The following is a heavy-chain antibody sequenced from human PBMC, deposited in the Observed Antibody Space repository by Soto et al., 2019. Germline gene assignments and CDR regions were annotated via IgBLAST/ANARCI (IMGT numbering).Heavy chain of an antibody. V-gene: IGHV1-18*01. Sequence: QVQVVQSGAEVKKPGASVKVSCKASGYTFTNDDITWVRKAPGQGREWMGCISAYNGDTNYAQKFQGRVTMTTDTSTRKAYMELRSLRSDDTAVYYCARFSGSGFYTLGYWGQGTLVTVSS. D-gene: IGHD3-22*01. CDR1: GYTFTNDD. CDR2: ISAYNGDT. J-gene: IGHJ4*02. CDR3: ARFSGSGFYTLGY.